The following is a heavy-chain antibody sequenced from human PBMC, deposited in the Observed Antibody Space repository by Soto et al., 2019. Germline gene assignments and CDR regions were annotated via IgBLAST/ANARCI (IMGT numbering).Heavy chain of an antibody. CDR2: ISGSGGST. J-gene: IGHJ6*02. V-gene: IGHV3-23*01. D-gene: IGHD2-8*01. CDR1: GFTFSSYA. CDR3: AKDYCTNGVCWYYYYGMDV. Sequence: GGSLRLCCAASGFTFSSYAMSWVRQAPGKGLEWVSAISGSGGSTYYADSVKGRFTISRDNSKNTLYLQMNSLRAEDTAVYYCAKDYCTNGVCWYYYYGMDVWGQGTTVTVSS.